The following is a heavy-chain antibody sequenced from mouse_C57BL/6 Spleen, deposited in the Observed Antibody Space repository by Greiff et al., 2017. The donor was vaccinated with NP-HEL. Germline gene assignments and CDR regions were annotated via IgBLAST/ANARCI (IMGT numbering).Heavy chain of an antibody. CDR3: AREREYYGSSRYWYFDV. V-gene: IGHV5-4*01. CDR2: ISDGGSYT. D-gene: IGHD1-1*01. CDR1: GFTFSSYA. J-gene: IGHJ1*03. Sequence: DVHLVESGGGLVKPGGSLKLSCAASGFTFSSYAMSWVRQTPEKRLEWVATISDGGSYTYYPDNVKGRFTISRDNAKNNLYLQMSHLKSEDTAMYYCAREREYYGSSRYWYFDVWGTGTTVTVSS.